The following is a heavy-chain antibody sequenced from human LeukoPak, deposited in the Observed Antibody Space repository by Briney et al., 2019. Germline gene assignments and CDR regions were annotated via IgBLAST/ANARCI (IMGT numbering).Heavy chain of an antibody. CDR2: INPTSTSI. J-gene: IGHJ5*01. CDR3: VRLRRNSDRSYYYYYYDS. CDR1: GLTFSYYS. V-gene: IGHV3-21*01. Sequence: GGSLRLSCVASGLTFSYYSINWVRRAPGKGLEWVSSINPTSTSIYYADAVRGRFTISRDNAKSSLYLQMDSLSAEDTAVYYCVRLRRNSDRSYYYYYYDSWGQGILVTVSS. D-gene: IGHD3-10*01.